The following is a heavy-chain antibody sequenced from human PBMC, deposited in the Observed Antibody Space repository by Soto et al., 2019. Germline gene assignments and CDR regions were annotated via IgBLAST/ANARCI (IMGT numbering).Heavy chain of an antibody. J-gene: IGHJ5*02. CDR3: ARGQYYDFWSGYNWFDP. Sequence: QVQLQQWGAGLLKPSETLSLTCAVYGGSFSGYYWSWIRQPPGKGLEWIGEIIHSGSTNYNPSLKSRVTISVDTSKNQFSLKLSSVTAADTAVYYCARGQYYDFWSGYNWFDPWGQGTLVTVSS. D-gene: IGHD3-3*01. CDR2: IIHSGST. V-gene: IGHV4-34*01. CDR1: GGSFSGYY.